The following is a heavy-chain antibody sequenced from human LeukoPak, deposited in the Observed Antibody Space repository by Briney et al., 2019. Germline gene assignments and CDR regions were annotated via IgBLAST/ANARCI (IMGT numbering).Heavy chain of an antibody. CDR2: ISSAGTT. V-gene: IGHV4-59*01. Sequence: SETLSLTCTVSGAAIRGFYWSWFRQPPGKGLDWIGHISSAGTTTYNPCLKSRVTISEYMYENQFSLSLSSVPAVDAAVYYCARAIPGNPFDYWGQGTLVTVSS. D-gene: IGHD1-20*01. CDR3: ARAIPGNPFDY. J-gene: IGHJ4*02. CDR1: GAAIRGFY.